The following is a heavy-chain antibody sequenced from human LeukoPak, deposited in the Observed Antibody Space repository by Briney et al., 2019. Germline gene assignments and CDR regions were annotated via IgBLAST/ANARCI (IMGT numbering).Heavy chain of an antibody. V-gene: IGHV4-4*07. CDR3: ARVPYYDFWSGLDYYMDV. Sequence: PSETLSLTCTVSGGSISSYYWSWIRQPAGKGLEWIGRIYTSGSTNYNPSLKSRVTMSVDTSKNQFSLKLSSVTAADTAVYYCARVPYYDFWSGLDYYMDVWGKGTTVTVSS. CDR2: IYTSGST. CDR1: GGSISSYY. J-gene: IGHJ6*03. D-gene: IGHD3-3*01.